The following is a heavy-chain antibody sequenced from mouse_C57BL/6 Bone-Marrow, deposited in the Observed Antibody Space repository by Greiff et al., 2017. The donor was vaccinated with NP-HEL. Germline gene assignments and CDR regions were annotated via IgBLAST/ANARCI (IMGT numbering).Heavy chain of an antibody. CDR3: ARYYGSSNY. CDR1: GYTFTSYW. CDR2: IHPNSGST. Sequence: QVQLKQPGAELVKPGASVKLSCKASGYTFTSYWMHWVKQRPGQGLEWIGMIHPNSGSTNYNEKFKSKATLTVDKSSSTAYMQLSSLTSADSAVYYGARYYGSSNYWGQGTTLTVSS. J-gene: IGHJ2*01. V-gene: IGHV1-64*01. D-gene: IGHD1-1*01.